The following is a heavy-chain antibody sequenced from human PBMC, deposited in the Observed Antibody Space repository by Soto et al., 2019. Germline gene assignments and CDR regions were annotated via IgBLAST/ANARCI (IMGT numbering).Heavy chain of an antibody. CDR2: IIPIFGTA. Sequence: ASVKVSCKASGGTFSSYAISWVRQAPGQGLEWMGGIIPIFGTANYAQKFQGRVTITADKSTSTAYMELSSLRSEDTAVYYCAGNTPLYSYGPTPSVFDIWGQGTMVTVSS. CDR1: GGTFSSYA. D-gene: IGHD5-18*01. V-gene: IGHV1-69*06. CDR3: AGNTPLYSYGPTPSVFDI. J-gene: IGHJ3*02.